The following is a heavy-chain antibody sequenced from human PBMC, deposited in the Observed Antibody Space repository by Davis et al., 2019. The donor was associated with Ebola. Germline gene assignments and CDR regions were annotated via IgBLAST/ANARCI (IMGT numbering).Heavy chain of an antibody. D-gene: IGHD3-16*01. CDR2: LSWNGGSV. J-gene: IGHJ4*02. Sequence: PGGSLRLSCAASGFTFEDRAMHWFRQAPGKGLEWVAGLSWNGGSVAYADSVKGRFTISRDNSKNTLYLQMNSLRAEDTAVYYCAKARRGEIDYWGQGTLVTVSS. CDR3: AKARRGEIDY. CDR1: GFTFEDRA. V-gene: IGHV3-9*01.